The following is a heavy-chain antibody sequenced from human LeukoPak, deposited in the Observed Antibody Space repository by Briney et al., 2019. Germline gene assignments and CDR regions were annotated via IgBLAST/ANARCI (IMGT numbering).Heavy chain of an antibody. D-gene: IGHD6-13*01. CDR1: GYTFTSNY. V-gene: IGHV1-46*01. CDR3: AREGTFSSPRNWFDP. Sequence: GASVKVSCKAFGYTFTSNYMHWVRQAPGQGPEWMGVISPSGGSTTYAQKFQGRVTLTRDMSTSTDYLELSSLRSEDTAVYYCAREGTFSSPRNWFDPWGQGTLVTVSS. J-gene: IGHJ5*02. CDR2: ISPSGGST.